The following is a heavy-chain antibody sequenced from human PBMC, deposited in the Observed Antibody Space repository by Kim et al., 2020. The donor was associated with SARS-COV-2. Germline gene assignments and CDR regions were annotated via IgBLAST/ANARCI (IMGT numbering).Heavy chain of an antibody. D-gene: IGHD4-17*01. CDR1: GGSISSYY. V-gene: IGHV4-59*13. J-gene: IGHJ2*01. CDR3: ARVFYGDYEEYWYFDL. CDR2: IYYSGST. Sequence: SETLSLTCTVSGGSISSYYWSWIRQPPGKGLEWIGYIYYSGSTNYNPSLKSRVTISVDTSKNQFSLKLSSVTAADTAVYYCARVFYGDYEEYWYFDLWGRGTLVTVSS.